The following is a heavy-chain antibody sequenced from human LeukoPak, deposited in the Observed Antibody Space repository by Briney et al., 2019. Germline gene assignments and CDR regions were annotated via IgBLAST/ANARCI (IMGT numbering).Heavy chain of an antibody. D-gene: IGHD6-13*01. J-gene: IGHJ6*02. V-gene: IGHV5-51*01. CDR1: GHSFTSYW. CDR3: ARQIAAAGTLEYYYYGMDV. Sequence: GESLKISCKGSGHSFTSYWIGWVRQMPGKGLEWMGIIYPGDSDTRYSPSFQGQVTISADKSISTAYLQWSSLKASDTAMYYCARQIAAAGTLEYYYYGMDVWGQGTTVTVSS. CDR2: IYPGDSDT.